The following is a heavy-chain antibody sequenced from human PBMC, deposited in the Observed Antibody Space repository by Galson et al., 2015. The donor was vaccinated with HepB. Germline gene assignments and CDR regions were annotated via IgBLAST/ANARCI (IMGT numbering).Heavy chain of an antibody. Sequence: SVKVSCKASGYTLNHYAMNWVRQAPGQGLEWMGWINTNTGNPTYAQGFTGRFVFSLDTPVSTAYLQISSLKAEDTAVYYCARDLTVSLDPWGQGTLVTVSS. CDR2: INTNTGNP. D-gene: IGHD2/OR15-2a*01. CDR3: ARDLTVSLDP. V-gene: IGHV7-4-1*02. J-gene: IGHJ5*02. CDR1: GYTLNHYA.